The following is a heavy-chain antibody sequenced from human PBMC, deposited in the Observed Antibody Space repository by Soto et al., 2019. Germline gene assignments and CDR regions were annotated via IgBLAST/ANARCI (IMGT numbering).Heavy chain of an antibody. CDR1: GGSITSSNW. CDR3: AIGSTYYYDSSGYYPFGY. V-gene: IGHV4-4*02. J-gene: IGHJ4*02. Sequence: QVQLQESGPGLVKPSGTLSLTCAVSGGSITSSNWWSWVRQPPGKGLEWIGEIYHSGSTHYNPSLKSRVTISVNKSTNQFSLKLSSVTAADTAVYDCAIGSTYYYDSSGYYPFGYWGQGTLVTVSS. D-gene: IGHD3-22*01. CDR2: IYHSGST.